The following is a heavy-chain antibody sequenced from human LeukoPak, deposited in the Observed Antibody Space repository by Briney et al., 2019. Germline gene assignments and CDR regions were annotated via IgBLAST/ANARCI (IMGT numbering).Heavy chain of an antibody. CDR3: ARGATGVWFGSGDY. J-gene: IGHJ4*02. Sequence: SSETLSLTCAVSVYSISSGYYWGWIRQPPGKGLDWIWIIYHSGSTYYNPSLKSRVTISVDTSKNQFSLKLSSVTDADTAVYYCARGATGVWFGSGDYWGQGTLVTVCS. V-gene: IGHV4-38-2*01. CDR2: IYHSGST. CDR1: VYSISSGYY. D-gene: IGHD3-10*01.